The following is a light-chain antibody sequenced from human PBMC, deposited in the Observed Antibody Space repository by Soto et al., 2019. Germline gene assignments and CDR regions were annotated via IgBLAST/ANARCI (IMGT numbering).Light chain of an antibody. V-gene: IGKV1-39*01. CDR3: KQSYSTLWT. J-gene: IGKJ1*01. CDR2: AAS. Sequence: DIQMTQSPSSLSASVGDRVTITCRGSQSSSSYLNWYQQKPGKAPKLLSYAASSLQSGVTSRFRSSGSGTDFTLTISSLPPEDFATYYSKQSYSTLWTFGQRTKVEIK. CDR1: QSSSSY.